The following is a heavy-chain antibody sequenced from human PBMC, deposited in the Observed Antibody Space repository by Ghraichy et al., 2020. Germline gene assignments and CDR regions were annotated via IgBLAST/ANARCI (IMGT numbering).Heavy chain of an antibody. CDR3: ATFPIIVGASKDAFDI. D-gene: IGHD1-26*01. J-gene: IGHJ3*02. CDR1: GYTFTGYY. CDR2: INPNSGGT. V-gene: IGHV1-2*02. Sequence: ASVKVSCKASGYTFTGYYMHWVRQAPGQGLEWMGWINPNSGGTNYAQKFQGRVTMTRDTSISTAYMELSRLRSDDTAVYYCATFPIIVGASKDAFDIWGQGTMVTVSS.